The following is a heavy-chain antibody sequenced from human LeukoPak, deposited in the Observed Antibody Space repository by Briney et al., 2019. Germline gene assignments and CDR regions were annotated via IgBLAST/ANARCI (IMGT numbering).Heavy chain of an antibody. V-gene: IGHV4-59*08. CDR3: ARHRPGPYDY. Sequence: ASETLSLTCSVSGGSISSYHWSWIRQPPGKGLEWIGSIYYSGSTNYTPSLKSRVTISVETSNNQFSLKLTSVTAADTALYYCARHRPGPYDYWGQGTLVTVSS. CDR2: IYYSGST. J-gene: IGHJ4*02. CDR1: GGSISSYH.